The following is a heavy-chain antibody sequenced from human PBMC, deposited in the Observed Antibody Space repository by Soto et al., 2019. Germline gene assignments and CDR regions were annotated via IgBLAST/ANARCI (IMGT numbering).Heavy chain of an antibody. Sequence: SETLSLTCTVSGGSFSSGDYYWSWVRQPPGKGLEWIGYIYYTGSTFNNPSLKSRVAISIDTSKNQFSLKLSSVTAADTAVYYCAARHFWSGPWTDTRLDYWGQGTLVTVSS. CDR2: IYYTGST. V-gene: IGHV4-30-4*01. CDR3: AARHFWSGPWTDTRLDY. D-gene: IGHD3-3*02. CDR1: GGSFSSGDYY. J-gene: IGHJ4*02.